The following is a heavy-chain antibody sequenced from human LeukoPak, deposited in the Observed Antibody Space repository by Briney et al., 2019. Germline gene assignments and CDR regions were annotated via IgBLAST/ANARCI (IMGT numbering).Heavy chain of an antibody. J-gene: IGHJ4*02. CDR2: ISAYNGNT. V-gene: IGHV1-18*01. CDR3: ARDYDSSGYYYGSFDY. Sequence: ASVKVSCKASGYTFTSYGISWVRQAPGQGLEWMGWISAYNGNTNYAQKLQGRVTMTTDTSTSTAYMELRSLRSDDTAVYYCARDYDSSGYYYGSFDYWGQGTLVTVSS. D-gene: IGHD3-22*01. CDR1: GYTFTSYG.